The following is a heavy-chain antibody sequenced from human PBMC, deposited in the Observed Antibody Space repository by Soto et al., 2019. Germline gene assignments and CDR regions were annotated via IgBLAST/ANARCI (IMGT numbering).Heavy chain of an antibody. D-gene: IGHD3-22*01. J-gene: IGHJ4*02. Sequence: GGSLRLSCAVSGFTFSDYWMSWVRQAPGKGLEWVANINGSGGSTYYVDSVKGRFTISRDNAKNTLYLQMNSLRAEDTAVYYCAKAADYYDSSGYYYIKYYFDYWGQGTRVTVSS. V-gene: IGHV3-7*03. CDR1: GFTFSDYW. CDR2: INGSGGST. CDR3: AKAADYYDSSGYYYIKYYFDY.